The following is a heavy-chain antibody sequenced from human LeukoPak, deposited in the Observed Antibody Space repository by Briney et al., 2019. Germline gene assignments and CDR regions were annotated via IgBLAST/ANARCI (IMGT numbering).Heavy chain of an antibody. CDR1: GFTFSSYS. CDR2: ISSSSSYI. Sequence: GGSLRLSCAASGFTFSSYSMNWVRQAPGKGLEWVSSISSSSSYIYYADSVKGRFTISRDNAKNSLYLQMNSLRAEDTAVYYCARAKYYDFWSGYYSGYYYYYYMDVWGKGTTVTVSS. D-gene: IGHD3-3*01. V-gene: IGHV3-21*01. CDR3: ARAKYYDFWSGYYSGYYYYYYMDV. J-gene: IGHJ6*03.